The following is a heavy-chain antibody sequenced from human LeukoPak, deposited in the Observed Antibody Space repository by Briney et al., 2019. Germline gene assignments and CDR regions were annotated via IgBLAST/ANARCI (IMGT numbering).Heavy chain of an antibody. V-gene: IGHV3-30*02. CDR1: GFTVSSYG. J-gene: IGHJ4*02. D-gene: IGHD6-6*01. CDR2: IRYDGSNR. Sequence: GGSLRLSCAASGFTVSSYGMHWVRQAPGKGLEWVAFIRYDGSNRYYADSVKGRFTISRDNSKNTLYLQMNSLRAEDTAVYYCAKEPPSFRSSFTFDYWGQGTLVTVSS. CDR3: AKEPPSFRSSFTFDY.